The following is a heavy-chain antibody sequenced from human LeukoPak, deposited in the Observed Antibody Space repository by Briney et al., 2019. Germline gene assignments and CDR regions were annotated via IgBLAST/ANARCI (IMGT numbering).Heavy chain of an antibody. Sequence: QAGGSLRLSCAASGFTFSSYAMSWVRQAPGKGLEWVSAIIGSGGSTYYADSVKGRFTISRDNSKNTLYLQMNSLRAEDTAVYYCANPYDSSGYYQFDYWGRGTLVTVSS. CDR3: ANPYDSSGYYQFDY. V-gene: IGHV3-23*01. CDR1: GFTFSSYA. J-gene: IGHJ4*02. CDR2: IIGSGGST. D-gene: IGHD3-22*01.